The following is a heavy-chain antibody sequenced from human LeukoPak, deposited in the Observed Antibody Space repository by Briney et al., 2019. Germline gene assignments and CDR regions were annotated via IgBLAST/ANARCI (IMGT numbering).Heavy chain of an antibody. J-gene: IGHJ4*02. CDR3: AKDEGGDYAHYFDY. CDR1: GFTFSSYA. CDR2: ISGSGGST. V-gene: IGHV3-23*01. D-gene: IGHD4-17*01. Sequence: GGSLRLSCAASGFTFSSYAMSWVRQAPGKGLEWVSAISGSGGSTYYADSVKGRFTIFRDNSKNTLYLQMNSLRAEDTAVYYCAKDEGGDYAHYFDYWGQGTLVTVSS.